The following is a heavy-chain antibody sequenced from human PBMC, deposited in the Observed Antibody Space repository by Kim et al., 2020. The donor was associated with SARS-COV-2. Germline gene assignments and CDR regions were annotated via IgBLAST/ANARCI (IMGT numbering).Heavy chain of an antibody. J-gene: IGHJ5*02. V-gene: IGHV1-69*04. CDR2: ILPMVDIP. Sequence: SVKVSCKASGGTFSNYAVNWVRQAPGQGLEWMGRILPMVDIPNYARNFQGRLTTTADKSTSTAYMELTGLTSADTAVYYCARGGQVVIDGRVSLTPYDHWGQGTLVTVSS. CDR3: ARGGQVVIDGRVSLTPYDH. D-gene: IGHD2-21*01. CDR1: GGTFSNYA.